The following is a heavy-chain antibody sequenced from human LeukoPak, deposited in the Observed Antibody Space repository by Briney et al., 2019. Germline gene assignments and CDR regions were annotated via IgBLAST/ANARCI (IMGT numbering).Heavy chain of an antibody. CDR2: ISWDGGST. CDR3: ARDGPATSLGYYYYYMDV. CDR1: GLTFSNYA. V-gene: IGHV3-43*01. J-gene: IGHJ6*03. Sequence: PGGSLRLSCTASGLTFSNYAMSWVRQAPGKGLEWVSLISWDGGSTYYADSVKGRFTISRDNSKNSLYLQMNSLRSEDTAVYYCARDGPATSLGYYYYYMDVWGKGTTVTVSS. D-gene: IGHD2-2*01.